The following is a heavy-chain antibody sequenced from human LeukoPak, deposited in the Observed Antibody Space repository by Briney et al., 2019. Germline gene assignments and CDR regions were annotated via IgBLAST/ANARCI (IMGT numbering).Heavy chain of an antibody. D-gene: IGHD3-22*01. CDR3: ARDLLYYDSSGTFDY. CDR1: GYSFTNYG. V-gene: IGHV1-69*06. CDR2: IIPIFGTA. Sequence: SVKVSCKTSGYSFTNYGITWVRQAPGQGLEWMGGIIPIFGTANYAQKFQGRVTITADKSTSTAYMELSSLRSEDTAVYYCARDLLYYDSSGTFDYWGQGTLVTVSS. J-gene: IGHJ4*02.